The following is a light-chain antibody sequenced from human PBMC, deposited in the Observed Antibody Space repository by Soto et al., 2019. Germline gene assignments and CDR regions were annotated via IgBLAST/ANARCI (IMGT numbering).Light chain of an antibody. V-gene: IGKV3D-15*01. Sequence: EIVMTQSPATLSVSPGERATLSCRASQSVGSDLAWYQQKPGQAPRLVIYGPSSRATGIPDRFSGSGSGTDFTLTINRLEPEDFATYYCQKYNSAPYTFGPGTKVDIK. CDR2: GPS. J-gene: IGKJ3*01. CDR1: QSVGSD. CDR3: QKYNSAPYT.